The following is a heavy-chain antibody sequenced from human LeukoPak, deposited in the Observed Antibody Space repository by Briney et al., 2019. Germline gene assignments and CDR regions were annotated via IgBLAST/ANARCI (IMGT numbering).Heavy chain of an antibody. CDR3: ARGNTYYDILTGYYKGSYFDY. CDR1: GGSISSGGYS. Sequence: SETLSLTCAVSGGSISSGGYSWSWIRQPPGKGLEWTGYIYHSGSTYYNPSLKSRVTISVDRSKNQFSLKLSSVTAADTAVYYCARGNTYYDILTGYYKGSYFDYWGQGTLVTVSS. J-gene: IGHJ4*02. V-gene: IGHV4-30-2*01. CDR2: IYHSGST. D-gene: IGHD3-9*01.